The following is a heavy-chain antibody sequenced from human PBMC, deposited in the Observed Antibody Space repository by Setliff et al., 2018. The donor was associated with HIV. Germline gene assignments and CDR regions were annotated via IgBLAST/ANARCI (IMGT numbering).Heavy chain of an antibody. CDR1: GYTFTDNY. V-gene: IGHV1-2*04. Sequence: ASVKVSCKASGYTFTDNYIHWVRQAPGQGLEWRAWINSATGGTNYAQNFQGWGTVTRDTSINTVYMELSSLKSDETAVYYCARDYLHVFDIWGQGTMVTVSS. CDR3: ARDYLHVFDI. CDR2: INSATGGT. J-gene: IGHJ3*02.